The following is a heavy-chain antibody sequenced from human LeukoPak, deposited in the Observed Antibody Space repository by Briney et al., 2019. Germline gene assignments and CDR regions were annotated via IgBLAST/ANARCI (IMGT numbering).Heavy chain of an antibody. J-gene: IGHJ4*02. CDR2: LYSGGST. CDR3: ARSREHKYEVDY. V-gene: IGHV3-53*01. D-gene: IGHD1/OR15-1a*01. Sequence: GGSLRLSCAASGLTVSSNYMSWVRQAPGKGLEWVSVLYSGGSTYYADSVKGRFTISRDNSKNTLYLQMNSLRAEDTAVYCCARSREHKYEVDYWGQGTLVTVSS. CDR1: GLTVSSNY.